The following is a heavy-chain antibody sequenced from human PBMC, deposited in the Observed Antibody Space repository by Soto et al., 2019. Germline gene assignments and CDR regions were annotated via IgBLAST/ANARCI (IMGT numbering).Heavy chain of an antibody. J-gene: IGHJ6*02. CDR3: PRHISNFRYYYSAMDV. V-gene: IGHV5-51*01. Sequence: GESLKISCKGSGYTFTDYWIGWVRQLPGKGLEWMGIIYPGDSDTRYSPSFQGHVTITVDKSTSTAYLQWNTLKASDTAMYYCPRHISNFRYYYSAMDVWGQGTTVTVSS. CDR1: GYTFTDYW. CDR2: IYPGDSDT. D-gene: IGHD4-4*01.